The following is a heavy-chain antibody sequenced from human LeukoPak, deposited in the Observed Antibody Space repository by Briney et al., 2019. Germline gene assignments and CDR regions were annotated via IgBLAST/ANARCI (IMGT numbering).Heavy chain of an antibody. D-gene: IGHD1-26*01. J-gene: IGHJ6*02. CDR3: AKEDSGTYPPVYYYYGMDV. CDR1: GFTFNTYW. V-gene: IGHV3-23*01. Sequence: GGSLRLSCAASGFTFNTYWMSWVRQAPGKGLEWVSGISGSGGSTYYADSVKGRLTISRDNSKITLYLQMNSLTVEDTAVYYCAKEDSGTYPPVYYYYGMDVWGQGTTVTVSS. CDR2: ISGSGGST.